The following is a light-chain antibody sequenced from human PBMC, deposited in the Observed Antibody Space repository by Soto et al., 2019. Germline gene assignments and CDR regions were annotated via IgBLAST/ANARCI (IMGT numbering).Light chain of an antibody. CDR1: QSVSSY. Sequence: EIVLTQSPVTLSLSPGGRATLSCRASQSVSSYLAWYQRRPGQAPRLLIYDASNRATGIPARFSGSGSGTDFTLTIDNLEPEDFAIYYCQQRNNWPPITFGQGTRLEIK. J-gene: IGKJ5*01. CDR2: DAS. CDR3: QQRNNWPPIT. V-gene: IGKV3-11*01.